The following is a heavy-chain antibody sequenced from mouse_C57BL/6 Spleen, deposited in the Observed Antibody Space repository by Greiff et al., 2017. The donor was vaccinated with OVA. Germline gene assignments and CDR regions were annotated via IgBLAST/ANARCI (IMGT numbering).Heavy chain of an antibody. Sequence: VQGVESGAELVRPGTSVKMSCKASGYTFTNYWIGWAKQRPGHGLEWIGDIYPGGGYTNYNEKFKGKATLTADKSSSTAYMQFSSLTSEDSAIYYCARSGYYGSSYEYFDVWGTGTTVTVSS. D-gene: IGHD1-1*01. CDR3: ARSGYYGSSYEYFDV. J-gene: IGHJ1*03. CDR1: GYTFTNYW. CDR2: IYPGGGYT. V-gene: IGHV1-63*01.